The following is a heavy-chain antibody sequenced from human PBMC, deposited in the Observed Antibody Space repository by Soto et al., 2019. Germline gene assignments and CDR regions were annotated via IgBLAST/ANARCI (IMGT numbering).Heavy chain of an antibody. CDR2: VNPINGNT. Sequence: QVQLVQSGAEVKKPGASVKVSCKTSGYSFSEFRMHWVRQAPGQGLEWMGWVNPINGNTHYAQDFQGRVTMTRDASTKTVYMELSSLTSDDTSTVYCARENWHFDYWGQGTLITVSS. V-gene: IGHV1-2*02. CDR1: GYSFSEFR. CDR3: ARENWHFDY. J-gene: IGHJ4*02.